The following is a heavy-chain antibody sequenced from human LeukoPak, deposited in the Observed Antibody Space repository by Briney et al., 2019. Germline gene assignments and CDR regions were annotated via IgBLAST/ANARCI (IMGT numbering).Heavy chain of an antibody. CDR2: ISSSSSYI. CDR3: ARDQYYSSSWKTTYDY. J-gene: IGHJ4*02. CDR1: GFTFSSYS. D-gene: IGHD6-13*01. V-gene: IGHV3-21*01. Sequence: GGSLRLSCAASGFTFSSYSMNWVRQAPGKGLEWVSSISSSSSYIYYADSVKGRFTMSRDNAKNSLYLQMNSLRAEDTAVYYCARDQYYSSSWKTTYDYWGQGTLVTVSS.